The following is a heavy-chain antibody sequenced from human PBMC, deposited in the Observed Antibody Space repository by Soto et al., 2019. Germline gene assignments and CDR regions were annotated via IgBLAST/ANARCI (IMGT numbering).Heavy chain of an antibody. CDR3: ARTRAPWELFG. J-gene: IGHJ4*02. CDR1: GFTFSDHY. V-gene: IGHV3-72*01. Sequence: EVHLVESGGGLVQPGGSLRLSCVVSGFTFSDHYMEWVRQAPGKGLEWVGRSRDKANSYTTEYAASVKGRFTISRDDLKNSLYLQMNSLKTEDTAVYYCARTRAPWELFGWGQGTLVTVSS. CDR2: SRDKANSYTT. D-gene: IGHD1-26*01.